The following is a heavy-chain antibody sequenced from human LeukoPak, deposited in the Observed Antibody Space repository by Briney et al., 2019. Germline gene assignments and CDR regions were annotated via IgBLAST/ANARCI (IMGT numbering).Heavy chain of an antibody. CDR3: ARYCITTTCAFYYGMDV. J-gene: IGHJ6*02. Sequence: GGSLRLSCAASGFTFSSYAMHWVRQAPGKALEYVSGISSNGGSTYYANSVKDRFTISRDNSKDTLYLQIYSLRAEDTAVYYCARYCITTTCAFYYGMDVWGQGTTVSVSS. V-gene: IGHV3-64*01. CDR2: ISSNGGST. D-gene: IGHD2-2*01. CDR1: GFTFSSYA.